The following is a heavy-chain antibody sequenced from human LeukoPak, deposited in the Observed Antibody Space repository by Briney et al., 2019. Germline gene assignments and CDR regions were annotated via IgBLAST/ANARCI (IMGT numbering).Heavy chain of an antibody. V-gene: IGHV3-7*01. Sequence: PGGSLRLSCAASGFTFSTYWMTWVRQAPGKGLEWVANINQDGSQKYYVDSVKGRFTISRDNDKNSLYLQMNSLRAEDTAVYYCVRTDSSGSRANWGQGTLVTVSS. CDR2: INQDGSQK. CDR1: GFTFSTYW. CDR3: VRTDSSGSRAN. D-gene: IGHD3-22*01. J-gene: IGHJ4*02.